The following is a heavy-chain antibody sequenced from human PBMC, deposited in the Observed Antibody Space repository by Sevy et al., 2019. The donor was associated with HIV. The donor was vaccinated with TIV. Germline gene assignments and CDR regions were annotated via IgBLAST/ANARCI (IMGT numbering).Heavy chain of an antibody. V-gene: IGHV3-23*01. CDR1: GFTFSSNA. CDR2: ISASGGNT. CDR3: TKAFTGRYSDY. D-gene: IGHD3-10*01. Sequence: GGSLRLSCAASGFTFSSNAMTWVHQVPGKGLEWVSTISASGGNTYYADSVKGRFTISRDNSKNTLCLQMNSLSAEDTAVYHCTKAFTGRYSDYWGQGTLVTVSS. J-gene: IGHJ4*02.